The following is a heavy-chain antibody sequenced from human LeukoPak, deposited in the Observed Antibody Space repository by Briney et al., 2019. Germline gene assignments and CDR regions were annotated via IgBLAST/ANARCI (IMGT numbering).Heavy chain of an antibody. CDR1: GFTFSSYA. CDR3: ATRNYYDAYYYYGMDV. V-gene: IGHV3-30*04. J-gene: IGHJ6*04. CDR2: ISYDGSNK. Sequence: PGGSLRLSCAASGFTFSSYAMHWVRQAPGKGLEWVAVISYDGSNKYYADSVKGRFTISRDNSKNTLYLQMNSLRAEDTAVYYCATRNYYDAYYYYGMDVWGKGTTVTVSS. D-gene: IGHD3-3*01.